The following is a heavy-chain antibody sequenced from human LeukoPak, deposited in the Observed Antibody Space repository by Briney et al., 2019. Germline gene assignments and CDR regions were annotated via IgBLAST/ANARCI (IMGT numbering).Heavy chain of an antibody. CDR3: ARVGKQLVREGSYDY. CDR2: ISYDGSNK. V-gene: IGHV3-30*04. J-gene: IGHJ4*02. Sequence: GGSLRLSCAASGFTFSSYAMHWLRQAPGKGLEWLAVISYDGSNKYYADSVKVRFTISRDNSTNTLYLKMNSLRDEDTAVYYCARVGKQLVREGSYDYWGQGTLVTVSS. D-gene: IGHD6-13*01. CDR1: GFTFSSYA.